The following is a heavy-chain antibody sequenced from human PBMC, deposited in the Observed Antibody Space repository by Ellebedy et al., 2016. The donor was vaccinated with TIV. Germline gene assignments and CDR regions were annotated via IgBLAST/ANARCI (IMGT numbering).Heavy chain of an antibody. D-gene: IGHD3-9*01. CDR3: ARENYDILTGEIDC. CDR1: GGSVTSSNYY. J-gene: IGHJ4*02. V-gene: IGHV4-61*01. Sequence: MPSETLSLTCTVSGGSVTSSNYYWSWIRQPPGKRLEWIGHIYYSGNTNFSPSLKSRVTISVDTSKNQFSLKLNSVTAAETAVYYCARENYDILTGEIDCWGQGTPVTVSS. CDR2: IYYSGNT.